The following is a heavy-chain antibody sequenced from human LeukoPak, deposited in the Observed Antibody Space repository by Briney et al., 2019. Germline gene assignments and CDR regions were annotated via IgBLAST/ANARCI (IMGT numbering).Heavy chain of an antibody. CDR1: GVSISSGDYV. CDR3: ARTYYCDNRLDP. J-gene: IGHJ5*02. V-gene: IGHV4-30-4*01. D-gene: IGHD3-22*01. CDR2: MYYSGST. Sequence: SETLSLTCTGSGVSISSGDYVWRSLRQPPGKGLWRIAYMYYSGSTYYHPSRKSLITMSAARSKNQLSEELDSVPDAGAAVCDCARTYYCDNRLDPWGQGSLATVSS.